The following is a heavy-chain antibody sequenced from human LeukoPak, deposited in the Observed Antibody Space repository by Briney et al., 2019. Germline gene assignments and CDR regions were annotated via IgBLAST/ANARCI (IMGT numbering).Heavy chain of an antibody. CDR3: ARGGYYGSGNDFRFDP. CDR2: IHYTGST. Sequence: PSETLSLTCTVSGGSISSDYWSWIRQSPGKGLECIGYIHYTGSTNYNPSLKSRVTISVETSKNQFSLKLKSMTAADTAVYYCARGGYYGSGNDFRFDPWGQGTLVTVSS. J-gene: IGHJ5*02. V-gene: IGHV4-59*01. D-gene: IGHD3-10*01. CDR1: GGSISSDY.